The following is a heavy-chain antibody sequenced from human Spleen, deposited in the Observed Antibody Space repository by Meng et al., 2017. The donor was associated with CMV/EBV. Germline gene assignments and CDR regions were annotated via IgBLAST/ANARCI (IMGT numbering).Heavy chain of an antibody. V-gene: IGHV3-48*04. D-gene: IGHD3-22*01. CDR3: ARAPYDTPDYSFDS. J-gene: IGHJ4*02. CDR2: IMSDSSSI. CDR1: GYTFTGYW. Sequence: GGSLRLSCAASGYTFTGYWMHWVRQAPGKGLEWISYIMSDSSSIYYADSVKGRFTVSRDNTKNSLYLLMNSLRAEDTAVYFCARAPYDTPDYSFDSWGQETLVTVSS.